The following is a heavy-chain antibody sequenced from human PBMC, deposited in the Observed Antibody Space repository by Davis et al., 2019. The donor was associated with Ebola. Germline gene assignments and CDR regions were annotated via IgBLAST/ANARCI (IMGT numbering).Heavy chain of an antibody. V-gene: IGHV1-69*13. J-gene: IGHJ3*02. CDR3: ASRPSSSWRNDAFDI. D-gene: IGHD6-13*01. Sequence: AASVKVSCKASGGTFSSYAISWVRQAPGQGLEWMGGIIPIFGTANYAQKFQGRVTITADESTSTAYMELSSLRSEDTAVYYCASRPSSSWRNDAFDIWGQGTMVTVSS. CDR2: IIPIFGTA. CDR1: GGTFSSYA.